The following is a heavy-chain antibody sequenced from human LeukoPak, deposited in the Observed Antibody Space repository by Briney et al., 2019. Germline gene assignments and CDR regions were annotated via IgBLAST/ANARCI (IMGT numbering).Heavy chain of an antibody. CDR2: ISAYIGDT. Sequence: ASVKVSCKASGYTFTSYAISWVRQAPGQGLERMGWISAYIGDTNYAQKLQGRVTMTTDTSTSTAYMELRSLSSDDTAVYYCARSPSTVVTPRADYWGQGTQVTVSS. CDR3: ARSPSTVVTPRADY. CDR1: GYTFTSYA. V-gene: IGHV1-18*01. J-gene: IGHJ4*02. D-gene: IGHD4-23*01.